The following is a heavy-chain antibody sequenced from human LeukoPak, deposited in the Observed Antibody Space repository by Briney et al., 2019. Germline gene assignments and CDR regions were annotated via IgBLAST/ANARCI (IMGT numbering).Heavy chain of an antibody. CDR1: GFTFDDYA. Sequence: GRSLRLSCAASGFTFDDYAMHWVRQAPGKGLEWVSGISWNSGSIGYADSVKGRFTISRDNAKNSLYPQMNSLRAEDTALYYCAKAGPDGDFLFDYWGQGTLVTVSS. J-gene: IGHJ4*02. V-gene: IGHV3-9*01. CDR2: ISWNSGSI. CDR3: AKAGPDGDFLFDY. D-gene: IGHD4-17*01.